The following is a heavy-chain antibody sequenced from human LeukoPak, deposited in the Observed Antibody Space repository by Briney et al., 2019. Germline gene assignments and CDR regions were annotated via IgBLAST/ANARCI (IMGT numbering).Heavy chain of an antibody. CDR1: GYTFTSNG. D-gene: IGHD1-26*01. Sequence: ASVKVSCKASGYTFTSNGISWVRQAPGQGLEWMGWMNPNSGNTGYAQKFQGRVTMTRNTSISTAYMELSSLRSEDTAVYYCARIPTYSGSYDWGQGTLVTVSS. CDR3: ARIPTYSGSYD. V-gene: IGHV1-8*02. CDR2: MNPNSGNT. J-gene: IGHJ4*02.